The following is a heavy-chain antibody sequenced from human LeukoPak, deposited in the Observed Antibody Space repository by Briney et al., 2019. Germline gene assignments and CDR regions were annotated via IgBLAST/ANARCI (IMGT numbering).Heavy chain of an antibody. V-gene: IGHV1-69*01. J-gene: IGHJ4*02. CDR3: AREAPYSGYDPFDY. Sequence: GSSVKVSCKASGGTFSSYAISWVRQVPGQGLEWMGGIIPIFGTANYAQKFQGRVTITADEPTSTAYMELSSLRPEDTAVYYCAREAPYSGYDPFDYWGQGTLVTVSS. D-gene: IGHD5-12*01. CDR2: IIPIFGTA. CDR1: GGTFSSYA.